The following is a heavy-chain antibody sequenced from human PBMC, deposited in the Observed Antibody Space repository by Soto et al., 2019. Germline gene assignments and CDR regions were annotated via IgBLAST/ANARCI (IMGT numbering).Heavy chain of an antibody. Sequence: ESGPTLVKPTQTLTLTCTFSGFSLSTSGVGVGWIRQPPGKALEWLALIYWDDDKRYSPSLKSRLTITKDTSKNQVVLTMTNMDPVDTATYYCAHSLYYDILTGYYNPRFDYWGQGTLVTVSS. CDR3: AHSLYYDILTGYYNPRFDY. CDR1: GFSLSTSGVG. D-gene: IGHD3-9*01. CDR2: IYWDDDK. V-gene: IGHV2-5*02. J-gene: IGHJ4*02.